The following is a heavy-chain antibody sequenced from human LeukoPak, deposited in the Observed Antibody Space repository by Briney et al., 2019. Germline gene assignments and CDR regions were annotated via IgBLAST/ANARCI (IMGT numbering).Heavy chain of an antibody. CDR2: INHSGST. Sequence: SETLSLTCAVYGGSFSGYYWSWIRQPPGKGLEWIGEINHSGSTNYNPSLKSRVTISVDTSKNQFSLKLSSVTAADTAVYYCARGRYSNGWYGGIDYWGQGTLVTVSS. J-gene: IGHJ4*02. V-gene: IGHV4-34*01. CDR3: ARGRYSNGWYGGIDY. CDR1: GGSFSGYY. D-gene: IGHD6-19*01.